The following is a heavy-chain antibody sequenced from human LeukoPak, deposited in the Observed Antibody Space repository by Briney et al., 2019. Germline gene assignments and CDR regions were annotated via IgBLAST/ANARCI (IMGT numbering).Heavy chain of an antibody. Sequence: GGSLRLSCAASGFTFDDYAMHWVRQAPGKGLEWVSGISWNSGSIGYADSVKGRFTISRDNAKNSLYLQMNSLRAEDTALYYCAKDTGSTPGAHYYYYMDIRGKGTTVTISS. J-gene: IGHJ6*03. V-gene: IGHV3-9*01. CDR2: ISWNSGSI. D-gene: IGHD5/OR15-5a*01. CDR1: GFTFDDYA. CDR3: AKDTGSTPGAHYYYYMDI.